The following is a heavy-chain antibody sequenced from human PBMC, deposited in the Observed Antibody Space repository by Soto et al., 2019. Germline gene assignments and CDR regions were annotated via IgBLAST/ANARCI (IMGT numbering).Heavy chain of an antibody. Sequence: SETLSLTCTVSGGSVSSGSYYWSWIRQPPGKGLEWIGYIYYSGSTNYNPSLKSRVTISVDTSKNQFSLKLSSVTAADTAVYYCAREGSSGYFNFDYWGQGTLVTVSS. V-gene: IGHV4-61*01. D-gene: IGHD3-22*01. CDR1: GGSVSSGSYY. CDR3: AREGSSGYFNFDY. J-gene: IGHJ4*02. CDR2: IYYSGST.